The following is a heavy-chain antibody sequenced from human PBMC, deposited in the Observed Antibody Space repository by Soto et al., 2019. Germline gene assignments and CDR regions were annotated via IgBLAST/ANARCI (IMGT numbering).Heavy chain of an antibody. CDR3: ARRRGGSGSYYNAGDCFDY. J-gene: IGHJ4*02. D-gene: IGHD3-10*01. V-gene: IGHV5-51*01. CDR1: GYSFTSYW. Sequence: PGESLKISCKGSGYSFTSYWIGWVRQMPGKGLEWMGIIYPGDSDTRYSPSFQGQVTISADKSISTAYLQWSSLKASDTAMYCCARRRGGSGSYYNAGDCFDYWGQGTLVTVSS. CDR2: IYPGDSDT.